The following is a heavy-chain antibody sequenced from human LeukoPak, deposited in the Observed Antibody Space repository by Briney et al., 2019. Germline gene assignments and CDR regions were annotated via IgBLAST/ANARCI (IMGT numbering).Heavy chain of an antibody. CDR2: IYYSGST. V-gene: IGHV4-4*02. Sequence: SETLSLTCAVSGGSISSSNWWSWVRQPPGKGLEWIGYIYYSGSTNYNPSLKSRVTISVDTSKNQFSLKLSSVTAADTAVYYCARSPPYYFDYWGQGTLVTVSS. CDR1: GGSISSSNW. CDR3: ARSPPYYFDY. J-gene: IGHJ4*02.